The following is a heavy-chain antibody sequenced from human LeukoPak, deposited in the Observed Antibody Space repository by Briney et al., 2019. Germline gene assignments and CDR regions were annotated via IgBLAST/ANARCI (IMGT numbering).Heavy chain of an antibody. D-gene: IGHD3-10*01. V-gene: IGHV4-34*01. CDR1: GFTVSSNY. J-gene: IGHJ4*02. Sequence: GSLRLSCAASGFTVSSNYMSWVRQAPGKGLEWIGEINHSGSTNYNPSLKGRVTISVDTSKNQFSLKLSSVNAADTAVYYCARGQGSMVRGVLFDYWGQGTLVTVSS. CDR2: INHSGST. CDR3: ARGQGSMVRGVLFDY.